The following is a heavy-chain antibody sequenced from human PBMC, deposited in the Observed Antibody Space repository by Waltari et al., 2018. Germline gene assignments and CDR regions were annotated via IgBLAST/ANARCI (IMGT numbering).Heavy chain of an antibody. CDR3: ARVPLDTGGDDACDI. J-gene: IGHJ3*02. D-gene: IGHD2-8*02. V-gene: IGHV3-53*01. CDR2: IYSGGST. Sequence: EVQLVQSGGGLIQPGGSLRLSCAASGFTVSSNYMSWVRQPPGKGLEWVSVIYSGGSTYYSDSVKGRFTISRDNFKNTLYIQMDSLRAEDTALYYCARVPLDTGGDDACDIWGQGTMVTV. CDR1: GFTVSSNY.